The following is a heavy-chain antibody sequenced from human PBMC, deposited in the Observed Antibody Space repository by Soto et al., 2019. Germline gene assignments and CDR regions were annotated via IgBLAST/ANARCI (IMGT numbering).Heavy chain of an antibody. J-gene: IGHJ4*02. D-gene: IGHD6-19*01. CDR2: ISAYNGNT. Sequence: QVQLVQSGAEVKKPGASVKVSFKASGYTFTSYDISWVRQAPGQGLEWMGWISAYNGNTNYAQKLQGRVTMTTDTSTSTAYTELRSLRADDTAVYYCARDLAVGLVDYWGQGTLVTVSS. CDR1: GYTFTSYD. V-gene: IGHV1-18*01. CDR3: ARDLAVGLVDY.